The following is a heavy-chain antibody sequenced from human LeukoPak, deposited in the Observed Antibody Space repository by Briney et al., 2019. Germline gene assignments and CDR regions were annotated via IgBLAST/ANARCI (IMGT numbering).Heavy chain of an antibody. Sequence: GGSLRLSCAASRFTFSSNAMSWVRQAPGKGLEWDSTISGSGDATYYAESVKGQFTISRDNSKNTLYLQMNSLRAEDTAVYYCAKDVGYCGSTSCYFSYWGQGTLVTVAS. V-gene: IGHV3-23*01. CDR1: RFTFSSNA. D-gene: IGHD2-2*01. CDR3: AKDVGYCGSTSCYFSY. CDR2: ISGSGDAT. J-gene: IGHJ4*02.